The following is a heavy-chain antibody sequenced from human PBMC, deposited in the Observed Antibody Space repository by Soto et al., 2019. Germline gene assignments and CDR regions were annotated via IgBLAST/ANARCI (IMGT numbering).Heavy chain of an antibody. J-gene: IGHJ4*02. V-gene: IGHV4-39*01. CDR3: AREGWELPGDDY. D-gene: IGHD1-26*01. CDR2: IYYSGST. Sequence: QLQLQESGPGLVKPSETLSLTCTVSGGSISSSSYYWGWIRQPPGKGLEWIGSIYYSGSTYYNPSLKSRVTISVDTSKNQFSLKLSSVTAADTAVYYCAREGWELPGDDYWGQGTLVTVSS. CDR1: GGSISSSSYY.